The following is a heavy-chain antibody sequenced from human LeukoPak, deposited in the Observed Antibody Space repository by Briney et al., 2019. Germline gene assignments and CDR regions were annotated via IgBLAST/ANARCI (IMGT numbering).Heavy chain of an antibody. CDR3: TNTSPHFDY. D-gene: IGHD2/OR15-2a*01. J-gene: IGHJ4*02. Sequence: GGSLRLSCVVSGFSFTNAWMSWVRQAPGKGLDWVGRIRTEADGGTADYAAPVKGRFTISRDDSKNTLFLQMNSLESEDTAVYYCTNTSPHFDYWGQGILVTVSS. CDR2: IRTEADGGTA. V-gene: IGHV3-15*05. CDR1: GFSFTNAW.